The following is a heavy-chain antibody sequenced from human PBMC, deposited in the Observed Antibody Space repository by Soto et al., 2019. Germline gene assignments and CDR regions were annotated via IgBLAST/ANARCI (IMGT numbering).Heavy chain of an antibody. V-gene: IGHV3-33*01. J-gene: IGHJ4*02. CDR3: ASCHDYGDHAADY. CDR2: IWYDGSNK. Sequence: QVQLVESGGGVVQPGRSLRLSCTASGFTFSNYAMHWVRQAPGKGLEWVAVIWYDGSNKYYADSVKGRVTISRDNSKNTLYLQMNSRRAEDTAVDYCASCHDYGDHAADYWGQGTLVTVSS. CDR1: GFTFSNYA. D-gene: IGHD4-17*01.